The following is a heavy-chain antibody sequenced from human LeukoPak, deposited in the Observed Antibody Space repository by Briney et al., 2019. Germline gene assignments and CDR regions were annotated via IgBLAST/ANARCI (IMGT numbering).Heavy chain of an antibody. CDR1: GGFFSGYY. Sequence: PSETLSLTCAVYGGFFSGYYWSWIRQPPGKGLEWIGEINHSGSTNYNPSLKSRVTISVDTSKNQFSLKLSSVTAADTAVYYCARFSIAAAGRGINWFDPWGQGTLVTVSS. D-gene: IGHD6-13*01. CDR3: ARFSIAAAGRGINWFDP. J-gene: IGHJ5*02. CDR2: INHSGST. V-gene: IGHV4-34*01.